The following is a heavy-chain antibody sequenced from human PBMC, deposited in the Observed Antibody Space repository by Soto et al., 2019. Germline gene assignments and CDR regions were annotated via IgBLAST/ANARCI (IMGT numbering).Heavy chain of an antibody. CDR2: IIPIIGTA. J-gene: IGHJ3*02. Sequence: SVKVSCKASGVTFSSYAISWVRQAPGQGLEWMGGIIPIIGTANYAQKFQGRVTITADKSTSTAYMELSSLRSEDTAVYYCAACGGGCYSYDAFDIWGQGTMVTVSS. CDR1: GVTFSSYA. CDR3: AACGGGCYSYDAFDI. D-gene: IGHD2-21*02. V-gene: IGHV1-69*06.